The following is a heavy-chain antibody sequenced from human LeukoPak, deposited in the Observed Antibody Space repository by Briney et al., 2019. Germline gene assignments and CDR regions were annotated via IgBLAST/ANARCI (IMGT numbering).Heavy chain of an antibody. CDR1: GFTFSRYN. Sequence: GGSLRLSCAASGFTFSRYNMNWVRQAPGKGLEWVSYISSSSSTIFYADSVKGRFTISRDNAKNSLYLQMNSLRAEDTAVYYCARDFTPTEQWLVSDWGQGTLVTVSS. V-gene: IGHV3-48*01. J-gene: IGHJ4*02. CDR2: ISSSSSTI. D-gene: IGHD6-19*01. CDR3: ARDFTPTEQWLVSD.